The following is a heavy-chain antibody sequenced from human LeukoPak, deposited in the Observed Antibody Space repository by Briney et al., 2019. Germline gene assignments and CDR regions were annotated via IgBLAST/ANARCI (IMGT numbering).Heavy chain of an antibody. CDR3: ARGRRVVVAATSPKYDKAYRYYYYYMDV. Sequence: PGGSLRLSCAASGFTFSSYWMHWVRQAPGKGLVWVSRINSDGSSTSYADSVKGRFTISRDNSKNTLYLQMNSLRAEDTAVYYCARGRRVVVAATSPKYDKAYRYYYYYMDVWGKGTTVTISS. V-gene: IGHV3-74*01. CDR2: INSDGSST. D-gene: IGHD2-15*01. CDR1: GFTFSSYW. J-gene: IGHJ6*03.